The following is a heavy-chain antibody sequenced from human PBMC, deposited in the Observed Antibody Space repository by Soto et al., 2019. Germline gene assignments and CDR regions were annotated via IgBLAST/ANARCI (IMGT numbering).Heavy chain of an antibody. V-gene: IGHV3-23*01. D-gene: IGHD3-22*01. Sequence: GGSLRLSCAASGFTLSSYAMSWVRQAPGKGLEWVSAISGSGGSTYYADSVKGRFTISRDNSKNTLYLQMNSLRAEDTAVYYCAKADAPFFPSSGYFLWGQGTLVTVSS. J-gene: IGHJ1*01. CDR2: ISGSGGST. CDR1: GFTLSSYA. CDR3: AKADAPFFPSSGYFL.